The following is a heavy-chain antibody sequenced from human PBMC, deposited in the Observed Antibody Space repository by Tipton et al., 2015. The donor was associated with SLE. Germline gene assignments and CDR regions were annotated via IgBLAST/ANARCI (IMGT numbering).Heavy chain of an antibody. CDR2: IYYSGST. Sequence: TLSLTCTVSGGSISSSSYYWGWLRQPPGKGLEWNGSIYYSGSTYYTPSLKSRVTTSVDTSKNQFPLSLYSVTVEDTAVYYCARQGTGFGSGRDDYWGQGILVTVSS. CDR1: GGSISSSSYY. D-gene: IGHD1-14*01. CDR3: ARQGTGFGSGRDDY. J-gene: IGHJ4*02. V-gene: IGHV4-39*01.